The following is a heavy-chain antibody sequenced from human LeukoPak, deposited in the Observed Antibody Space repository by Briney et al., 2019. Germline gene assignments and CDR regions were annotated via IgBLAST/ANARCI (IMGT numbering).Heavy chain of an antibody. CDR1: GFTFSSYY. Sequence: GGSLRLSCTASGFTFSSYYMSWVRQAPGKGLEWVAVISYDGSNKYYADSVKGRFTISRDNSKNTLYLQMNSLRAEDTAVYYCARDSYGMDVWGQGTTVTVSS. J-gene: IGHJ6*02. CDR3: ARDSYGMDV. V-gene: IGHV3-30-3*01. CDR2: ISYDGSNK.